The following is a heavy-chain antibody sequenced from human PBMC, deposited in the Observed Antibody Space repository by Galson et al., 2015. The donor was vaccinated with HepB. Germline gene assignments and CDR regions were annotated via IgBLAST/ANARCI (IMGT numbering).Heavy chain of an antibody. CDR3: VRIVYGSGSKYYHYMDV. Sequence: PALVKPTQTLTLTCTFSGFSLSTSGMCVSWIRQPPGKALEWLARIDWDDDKYYSTSLKTRLTISKDTSKNQVVLTMINMDPVDTATYYCVRIVYGSGSKYYHYMDVWGKGTTVTVSS. CDR2: IDWDDDK. CDR1: GFSLSTSGMC. J-gene: IGHJ6*03. V-gene: IGHV2-70*11. D-gene: IGHD3-10*01.